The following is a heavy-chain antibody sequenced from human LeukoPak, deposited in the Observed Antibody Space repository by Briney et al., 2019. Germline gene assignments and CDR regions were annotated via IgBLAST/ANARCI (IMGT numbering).Heavy chain of an antibody. CDR3: ARGDYGDYFDY. CDR1: GFTFSSYA. Sequence: GRSLRLSCAASGFTFSSYAMHWVRQAPGKGLEWVAVIWYDGSNKYYADSVKGRFTISRDNSKNTLYLQMNSLRAEDTAVYYCARGDYGDYFDYWGQGTLVTVSS. V-gene: IGHV3-33*08. D-gene: IGHD4-17*01. J-gene: IGHJ4*02. CDR2: IWYDGSNK.